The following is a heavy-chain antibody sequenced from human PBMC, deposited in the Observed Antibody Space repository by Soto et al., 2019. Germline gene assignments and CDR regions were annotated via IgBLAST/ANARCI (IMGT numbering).Heavy chain of an antibody. D-gene: IGHD3-10*01. CDR2: IYYTGTT. CDR3: TRVYGSGSLTNWFDP. J-gene: IGHJ5*02. CDR1: GGSISSRL. V-gene: IGHV4-59*11. Sequence: PSETLSLTCTVSGGSISSRLWSWIRQPPGKGLEWIGYIYYTGTTNYNPSLKSRVTISVDTSKNQFSLKLSSVTAADTAVYYRTRVYGSGSLTNWFDPWGQGTLVTVSS.